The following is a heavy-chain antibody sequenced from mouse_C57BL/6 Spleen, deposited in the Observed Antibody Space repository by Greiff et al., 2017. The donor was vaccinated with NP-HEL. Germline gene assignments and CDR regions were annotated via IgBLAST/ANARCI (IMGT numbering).Heavy chain of an antibody. CDR1: GYTFTDYN. Sequence: EVQLQQSGPELVKPGASVKISCKASGYTFTDYNMDWVKQSHGKSLEWIGDINPNNGGTNYNQKFKGKATLTVDKSSSTAYMELRSLTSEDTAVYYFARGVYDYAMDYWGQGTSVTVSS. V-gene: IGHV1-18*01. CDR3: ARGVYDYAMDY. J-gene: IGHJ4*01. CDR2: INPNNGGT. D-gene: IGHD2-12*01.